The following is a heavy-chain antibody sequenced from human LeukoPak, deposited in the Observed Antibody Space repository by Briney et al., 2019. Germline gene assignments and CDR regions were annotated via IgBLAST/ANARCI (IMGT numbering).Heavy chain of an antibody. CDR2: ISSSSSYI. Sequence: PGGSLRLSCAASGFTFSSYNMNWVRQAPGKGLEWVSSISSSSSYIYYADSVKGRFTISRDNSKNTLYLQMNSLRAEDTAVYYCARGYCSSTSCYGRDDAFDIWGQGTMVAVSS. CDR3: ARGYCSSTSCYGRDDAFDI. D-gene: IGHD2-2*01. CDR1: GFTFSSYN. J-gene: IGHJ3*02. V-gene: IGHV3-21*04.